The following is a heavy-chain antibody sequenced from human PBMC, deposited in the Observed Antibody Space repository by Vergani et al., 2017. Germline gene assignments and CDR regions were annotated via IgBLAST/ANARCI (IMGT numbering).Heavy chain of an antibody. V-gene: IGHV4-39*01. CDR3: ARLGYCINGVCYYEASRSHGLGWFDP. Sequence: QLQLQESDPGLVKPSETLSLTCTVSGGSISSSSYYWGWIRQPPGKGLEWIGSIYYSGNTYYNPSLKSRVTISVDTSKNQFSLKLSSVTAADTAVYYCARLGYCINGVCYYEASRSHGLGWFDPWGQGTLLTVSS. CDR1: GGSISSSSYY. J-gene: IGHJ5*02. CDR2: IYYSGNT. D-gene: IGHD2-8*01.